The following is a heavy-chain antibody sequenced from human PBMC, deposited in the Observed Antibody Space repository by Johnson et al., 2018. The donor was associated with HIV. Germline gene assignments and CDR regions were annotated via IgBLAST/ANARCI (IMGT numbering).Heavy chain of an antibody. Sequence: EVQLVESGGGVVQPGRSLRLSCAASGFTFSSYGMHWVRQAPGKGLEWVSYISSSGSTIYYADSVKGRFTISRDNARNSLYLQMNSLRAEDTALYYCARRWDDYGGHDAFDIWGQGTMVTVSS. CDR2: ISSSGSTI. V-gene: IGHV3-48*04. CDR3: ARRWDDYGGHDAFDI. J-gene: IGHJ3*02. D-gene: IGHD4-23*01. CDR1: GFTFSSYG.